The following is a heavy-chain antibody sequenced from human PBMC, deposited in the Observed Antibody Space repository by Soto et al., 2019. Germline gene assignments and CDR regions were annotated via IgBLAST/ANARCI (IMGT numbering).Heavy chain of an antibody. Sequence: GGSLRLSCAASGFTFSSYAMHWVRQAPGKGLEWVAVISYDGSNKYYADSVKGRFTISRDNSKNTLYLQMNSLRAEDTAVYYCARDYYRFNSGYGFSMDVWGQGTTFTVSS. V-gene: IGHV3-30-3*01. J-gene: IGHJ6*02. CDR1: GFTFSSYA. D-gene: IGHD5-12*01. CDR3: ARDYYRFNSGYGFSMDV. CDR2: ISYDGSNK.